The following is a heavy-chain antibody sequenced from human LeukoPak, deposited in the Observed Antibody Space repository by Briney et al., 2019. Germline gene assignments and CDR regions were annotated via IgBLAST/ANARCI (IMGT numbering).Heavy chain of an antibody. Sequence: GGSLRLSCADSGFTLSNYDMSWVRQAPGKGLEWVSAISGSGGTTYYADSVKGRLTISRDNSKNTLYLQMNSLRAEDTAVYYCAKGSGRPNWFDPWGQGTLVTVSS. CDR3: AKGSGRPNWFDP. D-gene: IGHD3-10*01. J-gene: IGHJ5*02. CDR1: GFTLSNYD. CDR2: ISGSGGTT. V-gene: IGHV3-23*01.